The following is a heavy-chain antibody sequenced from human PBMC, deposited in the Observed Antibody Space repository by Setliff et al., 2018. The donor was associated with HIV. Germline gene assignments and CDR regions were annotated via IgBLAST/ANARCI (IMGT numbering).Heavy chain of an antibody. CDR1: GDSISNNKYY. CDR3: ATYWGGEGGRGY. CDR2: VYDSGTT. Sequence: SETLSLTCSVSGDSISNNKYYWSWIRQPPGKGLEWIGYVYDSGTTQYNPSLESRVTISLHTSKNHFSLRLNSVTAADTAVYYCATYWGGEGGRGYWGQGTLVTVSS. V-gene: IGHV4-61*03. D-gene: IGHD1-26*01. J-gene: IGHJ4*02.